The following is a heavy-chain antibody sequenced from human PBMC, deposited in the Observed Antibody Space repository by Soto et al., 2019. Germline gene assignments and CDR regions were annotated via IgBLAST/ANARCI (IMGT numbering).Heavy chain of an antibody. J-gene: IGHJ4*02. CDR1: DGSISNFY. D-gene: IGHD2-8*01. CDR2: ISSSGNT. Sequence: SDTLSLTCTVSDGSISNFYWSWIRQPPGKGLEWIGYISSSGNTNYNPSLKSRVSISVDTSKTQFSLNLTSVTAADTAVYYCAIAQMVLTRSSFDSWGQGTPVSVSS. V-gene: IGHV4-59*07. CDR3: AIAQMVLTRSSFDS.